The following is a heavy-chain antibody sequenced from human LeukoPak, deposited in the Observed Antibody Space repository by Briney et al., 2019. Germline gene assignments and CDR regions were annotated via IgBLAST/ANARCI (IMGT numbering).Heavy chain of an antibody. D-gene: IGHD3-22*01. V-gene: IGHV3-30*18. CDR1: GFTFGSYG. CDR3: AKLGFDSSGSHSLVDY. CDR2: VSYDGSKK. J-gene: IGHJ4*02. Sequence: GGSLRLSCAASGFTFGSYGMHWVRQPPGKGLEWVGFVSYDGSKKFYADFVKGRFSISRDNSKNTLYVQMNSLGAEDTALYYCAKLGFDSSGSHSLVDYWGQGTPVTVSS.